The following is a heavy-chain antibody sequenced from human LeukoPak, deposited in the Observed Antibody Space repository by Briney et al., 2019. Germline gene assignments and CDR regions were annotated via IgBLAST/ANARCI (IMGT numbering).Heavy chain of an antibody. CDR3: AKALPSMVRGVIITYYYYGMDV. D-gene: IGHD3-10*01. CDR2: ISGSGGST. V-gene: IGHV3-23*01. J-gene: IGHJ6*04. Sequence: GGSLRLSCAAPGFTFSSYAMSWVRQAPGKGLEWVSAISGSGGSTYYADSVKGRFTISRDNSKNTLYLQMNSLRAEDTAVYYCAKALPSMVRGVIITYYYYGMDVWGKGTTVTVSS. CDR1: GFTFSSYA.